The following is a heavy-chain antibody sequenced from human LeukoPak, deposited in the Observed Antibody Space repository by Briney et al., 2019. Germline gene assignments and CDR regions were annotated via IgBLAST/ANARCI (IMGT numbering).Heavy chain of an antibody. CDR1: GFTFSSYA. D-gene: IGHD3-16*01. CDR3: ARDGPHFGSYYYYGMDV. Sequence: GRSLRLSCAASGFTFSSYAMHWVRQAPGKGLEWVAVISYDGSNKYYADSVKGRFTISRDNSKNMLYLQMNSLRAEDTAVYYCARDGPHFGSYYYYGMDVWGQGTTVTVSS. V-gene: IGHV3-30*04. CDR2: ISYDGSNK. J-gene: IGHJ6*02.